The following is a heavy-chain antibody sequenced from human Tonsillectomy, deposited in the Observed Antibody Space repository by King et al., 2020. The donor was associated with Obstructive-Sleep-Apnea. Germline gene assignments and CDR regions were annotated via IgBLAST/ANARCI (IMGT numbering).Heavy chain of an antibody. J-gene: IGHJ6*02. CDR2: IYWDGSRT. CDR3: GKDISPGGMDV. Sequence: VQLVESGGGLVQPGRSLRLSCAASGFNSNDYAMHWVRQAPGKGLEWVSGIYWDGSRTGSADFVKGRFTISRDNAKSSLYLQMTNLKAEDTAVYYCGKDISPGGMDVWGQGTTVTVSS. CDR1: GFNSNDYA. V-gene: IGHV3-9*01. D-gene: IGHD1-14*01.